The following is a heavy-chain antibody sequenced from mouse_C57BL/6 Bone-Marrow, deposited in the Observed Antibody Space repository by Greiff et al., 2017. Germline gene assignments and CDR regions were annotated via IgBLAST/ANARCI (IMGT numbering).Heavy chain of an antibody. CDR3: TTYDGYYYYAMDY. CDR2: IDPENGDT. V-gene: IGHV14-4*01. J-gene: IGHJ4*01. CDR1: GFNIKDDY. D-gene: IGHD2-3*01. Sequence: VQLQQSGAELVRPGASVKLSCTASGFNIKDDYMNWVKQRPEQGLEWIGWIDPENGDTEYASKFQGKATITADTSSNTAYLQLSSLTSEDTAVYYCTTYDGYYYYAMDYWGQGTSVTVSS.